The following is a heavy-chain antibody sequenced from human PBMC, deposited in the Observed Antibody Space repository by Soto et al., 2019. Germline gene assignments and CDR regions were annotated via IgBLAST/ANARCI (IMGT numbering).Heavy chain of an antibody. CDR1: GGSISSYY. Sequence: PSETLSLTCTVSGGSISSYYWSWIRQPPGKGLEWIGDIYHSGSTNYNPSLKSRVTISVDTSKNQFSLKLSSVTAADTAVYYCARAHITGTTTLSFYYYYYGMDVWGQGTTVTVSS. D-gene: IGHD1-7*01. CDR3: ARAHITGTTTLSFYYYYYGMDV. J-gene: IGHJ6*02. V-gene: IGHV4-59*01. CDR2: IYHSGST.